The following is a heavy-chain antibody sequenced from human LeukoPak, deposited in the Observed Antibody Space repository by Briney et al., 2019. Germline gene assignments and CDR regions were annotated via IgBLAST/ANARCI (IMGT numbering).Heavy chain of an antibody. Sequence: ASVKVSCKPSRYTFTGYYMHWVRQAPEQGREWMVCINPNSRGTNYVQKCQGRVTMTRDTSISRAYMELSRLRSDDTAVYYCARGSGWFGDLYYYFYMDVWGKETTVTVSS. CDR2: INPNSRGT. D-gene: IGHD3-10*01. CDR3: ARGSGWFGDLYYYFYMDV. CDR1: RYTFTGYY. J-gene: IGHJ6*03. V-gene: IGHV1-2*02.